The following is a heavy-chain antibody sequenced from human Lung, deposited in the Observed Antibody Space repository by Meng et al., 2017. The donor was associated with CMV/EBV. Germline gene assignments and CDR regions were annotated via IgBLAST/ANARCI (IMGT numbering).Heavy chain of an antibody. CDR2: ISSSGSTI. CDR3: ARDYCSSTSCYVDY. V-gene: IGHV3-11*04. Sequence: LXCAASGFTFSDYYMSWIRQAPGKGLEWVSYISSSGSTIYYADSVKGRFAISRDNAKYSLYLQMNSRRAEDTAVYYCARDYCSSTSCYVDYWGQGTLVTVSS. J-gene: IGHJ4*02. D-gene: IGHD2-2*01. CDR1: GFTFSDYY.